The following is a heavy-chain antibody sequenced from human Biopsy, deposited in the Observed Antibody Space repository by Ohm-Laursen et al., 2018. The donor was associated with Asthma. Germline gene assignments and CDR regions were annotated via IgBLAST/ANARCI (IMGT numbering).Heavy chain of an antibody. CDR2: ITGDGSQK. CDR3: ARAAITGIRGWFDP. J-gene: IGHJ5*02. D-gene: IGHD1-20*01. Sequence: SLRLSCAASGFTFGNFWMSWGRQTPGKGLEWVATITGDGSQKFYVDSVTGRFTISRDNSKNSLYLQMNSLRAEDTAVYFCARAAITGIRGWFDPWGQGTQVTVSS. CDR1: GFTFGNFW. V-gene: IGHV3-7*04.